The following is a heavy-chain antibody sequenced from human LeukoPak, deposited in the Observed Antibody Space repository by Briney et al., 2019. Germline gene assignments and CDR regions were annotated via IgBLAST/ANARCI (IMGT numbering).Heavy chain of an antibody. CDR1: GYTLTELS. J-gene: IGHJ4*02. V-gene: IGHV1-24*01. CDR3: ATRWGGLDY. Sequence: ASVKVSCKVSGYTLTELSMHWVRQAPGKGPEWMGGFDPEDGETIYAQKFQGRVTMTGDTSTDTAYMELSSLRSEDTAVYYCATRWGGLDYWGQGTLVTVSS. CDR2: FDPEDGET. D-gene: IGHD3-10*01.